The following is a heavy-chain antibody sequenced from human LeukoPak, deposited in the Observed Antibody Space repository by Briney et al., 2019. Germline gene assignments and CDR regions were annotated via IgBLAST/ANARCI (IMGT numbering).Heavy chain of an antibody. D-gene: IGHD7-27*01. CDR3: ARDSWGAYYFDY. J-gene: IGHJ4*02. CDR2: IWYDGSNK. V-gene: IGHV3-33*01. Sequence: HPGGSLRLSCAASGFSFSSYGMHWVRQAPGKGLEWVAVIWYDGSNKYYADSVKGRFTISRDNSKNTLYLQMNSLRAEDTGVYYCARDSWGAYYFDYWGQGTLVTVSS. CDR1: GFSFSSYG.